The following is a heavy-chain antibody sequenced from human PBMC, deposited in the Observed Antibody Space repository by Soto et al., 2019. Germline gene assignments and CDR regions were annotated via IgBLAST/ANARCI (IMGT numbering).Heavy chain of an antibody. V-gene: IGHV5-51*01. D-gene: IGHD6-6*01. CDR3: ARGGRQLVY. J-gene: IGHJ4*02. CDR1: GYTFTNYW. Sequence: RGESLKISCEGSGYTFTNYWRAWVRQMPGKGLESMGIIYPGDPDTTYSPSFQGQVTISADKSISTAYLQWSSLKASDSAMYYCARGGRQLVYWGQGTLVPVSS. CDR2: IYPGDPDT.